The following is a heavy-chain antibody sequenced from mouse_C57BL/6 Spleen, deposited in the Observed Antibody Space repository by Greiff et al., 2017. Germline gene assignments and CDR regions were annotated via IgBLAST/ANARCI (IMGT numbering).Heavy chain of an antibody. CDR2: IRLKSDNYAT. J-gene: IGHJ1*03. CDR1: GFTFSNYW. D-gene: IGHD4-1*01. Sequence: EVQVVESGGGLVQPGGSMKLSCVASGFTFSNYWMNWVRQSPEKGLEWVAQIRLKSDNYATHYAESVKGRFTISRDDSKSSVYPQMNNLRAEDTGIYYCTANWDETGWYFDVWGTGTTVTVSS. V-gene: IGHV6-3*01. CDR3: TANWDETGWYFDV.